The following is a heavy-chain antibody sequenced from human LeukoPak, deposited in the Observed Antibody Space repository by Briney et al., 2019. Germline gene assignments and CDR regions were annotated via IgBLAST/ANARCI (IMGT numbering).Heavy chain of an antibody. CDR1: GYSISSGYY. V-gene: IGHV4-38-2*02. Sequence: TPSETLSLTCTVSGYSISSGYYWGWIRQPPGKGLEWIGSIYHSGSTYYNPSLKSRVTISVDTSKNQFSLKLSSVTAADTAVYYCARDVVAAAGTWDYWGQGTLVTVSS. CDR3: ARDVVAAAGTWDY. J-gene: IGHJ4*02. CDR2: IYHSGST. D-gene: IGHD6-13*01.